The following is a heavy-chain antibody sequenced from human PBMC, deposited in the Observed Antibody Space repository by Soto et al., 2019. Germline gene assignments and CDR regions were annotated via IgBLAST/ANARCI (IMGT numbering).Heavy chain of an antibody. J-gene: IGHJ5*02. CDR1: GGSISSSNW. V-gene: IGHV4-4*02. D-gene: IGHD2-2*01. CDR3: VAVPAAIDWFDP. CDR2: IYHSGST. Sequence: QVQLQESGPGLVKPSGTLSLTCAVSGGSISSSNWWSWVRQPPGKGLEWIGEIYHSGSTNYNPSLKIRVTTSVDKSKNQFSLKLSSVTAADTAVYYCVAVPAAIDWFDPWGQGTLVTVSS.